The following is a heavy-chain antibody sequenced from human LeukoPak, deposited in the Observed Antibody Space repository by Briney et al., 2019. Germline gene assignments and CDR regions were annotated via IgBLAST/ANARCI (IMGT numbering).Heavy chain of an antibody. D-gene: IGHD2-15*01. Sequence: GGSLRLPCAASGFTFRNYAMSWVRQAPGKGLEWVSGISGSGGSGGSTYYADSVKGRFTISRDNSKDTLYLQMNSLRAEDTAVYYCAKGGVVHAFDIWGQGTMVTVSS. V-gene: IGHV3-23*01. CDR3: AKGGVVHAFDI. CDR2: ISGSGGSGGST. CDR1: GFTFRNYA. J-gene: IGHJ3*02.